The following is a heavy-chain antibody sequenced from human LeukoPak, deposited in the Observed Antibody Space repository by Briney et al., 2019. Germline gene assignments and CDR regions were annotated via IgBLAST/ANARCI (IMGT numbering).Heavy chain of an antibody. D-gene: IGHD6-13*01. CDR3: ASPTRYSSSWFDY. CDR1: GFTFSSYS. CDR2: ISSSSSTI. V-gene: IGHV3-48*02. Sequence: GGSLRLSCAASGFTFSSYSMNWVRQAPGKGLEWVSYISSSSSTIYYADSVKGRFTISRDNAKNSLYLQMNSLRDEDTAVYYCASPTRYSSSWFDYWGQGTLVTVSS. J-gene: IGHJ4*02.